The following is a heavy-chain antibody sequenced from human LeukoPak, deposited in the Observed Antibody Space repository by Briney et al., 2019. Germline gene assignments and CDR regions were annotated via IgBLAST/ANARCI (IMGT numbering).Heavy chain of an antibody. CDR3: ARGINLLTTGSYYYYMDV. CDR1: GYTFTGYY. Sequence: GASVKVSCKASGYTFTGYYIHWVRQAPGQGLEWMGWINPNSGGTSYAQKFQGRVSMTRDTFISTAYMELSRLRSDDTAVYYCARGINLLTTGSYYYYMDVWGKGTTVTISS. J-gene: IGHJ6*03. CDR2: INPNSGGT. D-gene: IGHD1-1*01. V-gene: IGHV1-2*02.